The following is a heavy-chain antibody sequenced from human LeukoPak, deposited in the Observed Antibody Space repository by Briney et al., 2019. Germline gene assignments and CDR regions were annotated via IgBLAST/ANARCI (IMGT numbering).Heavy chain of an antibody. CDR3: AKRSVLMVYAPFDP. CDR1: GFTFSSYA. Sequence: QSGGSLRLSCAASGFTFSSYAMSWVRQAPGKGLEWVSAISGSGGSTYYADSVKGRFTISRDNSKNTLYLQMNSLRAEDTAVYYCAKRSVLMVYAPFDPWGQGTLVTVSS. D-gene: IGHD2-8*01. V-gene: IGHV3-23*01. J-gene: IGHJ5*02. CDR2: ISGSGGST.